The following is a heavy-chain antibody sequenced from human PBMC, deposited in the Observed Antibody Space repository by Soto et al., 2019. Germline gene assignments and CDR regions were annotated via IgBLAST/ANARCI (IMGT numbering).Heavy chain of an antibody. CDR1: GASISSYY. J-gene: IGHJ3*02. CDR3: ARLLTGRNAFDI. Sequence: LETLSLTCTVSGASISSYYWSWIRQPPGKGLEWIGYIYYSGRTNCNPSLKSRVTISVDTSKNQLSLRLSSVTAADTAVYYCARLLTGRNAFDIWGQGTMVTVSS. D-gene: IGHD3-9*01. CDR2: IYYSGRT. V-gene: IGHV4-59*08.